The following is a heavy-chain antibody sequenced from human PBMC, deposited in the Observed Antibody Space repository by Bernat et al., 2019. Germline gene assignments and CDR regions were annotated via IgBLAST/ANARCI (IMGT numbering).Heavy chain of an antibody. Sequence: QVQLVESGGGVVQPGRSLRLSCAASGFTFSSHAMHWVRQAPGKGLEWVAVISYDGSNKYYADSVKGRFTISRDNSKNTLYLQMNSLRAEDTAVYYCAREGYGNYYFDYWGQGTLVTVSS. V-gene: IGHV3-30-3*01. CDR1: GFTFSSHA. CDR3: AREGYGNYYFDY. J-gene: IGHJ4*02. CDR2: ISYDGSNK. D-gene: IGHD5-18*01.